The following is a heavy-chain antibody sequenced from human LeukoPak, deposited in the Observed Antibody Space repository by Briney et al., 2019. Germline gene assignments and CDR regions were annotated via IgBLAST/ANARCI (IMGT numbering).Heavy chain of an antibody. Sequence: GASEKVSCKASVYTFTSYYMHWGRQAPVHGLEWEGISNPSGGSTSHAQKYQGRVAMTRDAYTSTVYMQLSSLRSEDTAVYYCARGLTHYGDYDAYWGQGTLVTVSS. J-gene: IGHJ4*02. CDR1: VYTFTSYY. CDR3: ARGLTHYGDYDAY. CDR2: SNPSGGST. V-gene: IGHV1-46*01. D-gene: IGHD4-17*01.